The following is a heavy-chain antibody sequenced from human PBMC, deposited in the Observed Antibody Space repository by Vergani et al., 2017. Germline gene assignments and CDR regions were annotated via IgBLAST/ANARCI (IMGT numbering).Heavy chain of an antibody. CDR2: IIPIFGTA. CDR1: GGTFSSYA. Sequence: QVQLVQSGAEVKKPGSSVKVSCKASGGTFSSYAISWVRQAPGQGLEWMGRIIPIFGTANYAQKFQGRVTITADESTSAAYMVLSSLRSEETAVYYCAGDRGCMIVGVSDRYYFDYWGQGTLVTVSS. D-gene: IGHD3-22*01. CDR3: AGDRGCMIVGVSDRYYFDY. J-gene: IGHJ4*02. V-gene: IGHV1-69*18.